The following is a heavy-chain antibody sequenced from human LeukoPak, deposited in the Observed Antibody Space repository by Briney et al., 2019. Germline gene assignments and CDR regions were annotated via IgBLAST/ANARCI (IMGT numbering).Heavy chain of an antibody. Sequence: GGSLRLSCAASGFTFSSYGMSWVRQAPGKGLEWVSAISGSGDSTYYADSVKGRFTISRDNSKNTLCLQMNSLRAEDTALYYCAKGPFHSSGYYYGGWFDPWGQGTQVTVSS. J-gene: IGHJ5*02. CDR3: AKGPFHSSGYYYGGWFDP. CDR1: GFTFSSYG. D-gene: IGHD3-22*01. V-gene: IGHV3-23*01. CDR2: ISGSGDST.